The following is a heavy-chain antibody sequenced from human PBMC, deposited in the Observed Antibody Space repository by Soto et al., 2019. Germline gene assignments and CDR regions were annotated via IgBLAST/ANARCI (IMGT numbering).Heavy chain of an antibody. V-gene: IGHV1-46*01. J-gene: IGHJ4*02. CDR2: INPSGGTT. CDR1: WYTLTYNF. Sequence: ASVKASCKASWYTLTYNFLHWGRQTPEQGLEWMGIINPSGGTTMAAQKFQDRVTMTRDTSTSTVYMELSSLRSEDTAVYYCARGPHIAVDHYKKYYFDYWGQGTLVPVYS. CDR3: ARGPHIAVDHYKKYYFDY. D-gene: IGHD2-15*01.